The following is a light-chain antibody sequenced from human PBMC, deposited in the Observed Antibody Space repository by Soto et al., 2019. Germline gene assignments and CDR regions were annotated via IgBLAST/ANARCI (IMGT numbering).Light chain of an antibody. V-gene: IGLV3-27*01. CDR3: YSAADNNYWV. Sequence: SYELTQPSSVSVSPGQTARITCSGDVLAKKYARWFQQKPCQAPVLVIYKDSERPSGIPERFSGSSSGTTVTLTISGAQVEDEADYYCYSAADNNYWVFGGGTKLTVL. J-gene: IGLJ3*02. CDR2: KDS. CDR1: VLAKKY.